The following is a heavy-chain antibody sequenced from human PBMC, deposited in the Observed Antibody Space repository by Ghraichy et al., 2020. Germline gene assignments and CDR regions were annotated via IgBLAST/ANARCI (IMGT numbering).Heavy chain of an antibody. CDR2: ISDSGDTT. CDR3: AKGYSGYSSASDY. Sequence: GESLNISCTVSGFTFSKYGMNWVRQAPGKGLEWVSGISDSGDTTYYADSVKGRFTTSRDNSKNTLYVQMSSLIAEDTAVYYCAKGYSGYSSASDYWGQGTLVTVSS. CDR1: GFTFSKYG. D-gene: IGHD6-6*01. V-gene: IGHV3-23*01. J-gene: IGHJ4*02.